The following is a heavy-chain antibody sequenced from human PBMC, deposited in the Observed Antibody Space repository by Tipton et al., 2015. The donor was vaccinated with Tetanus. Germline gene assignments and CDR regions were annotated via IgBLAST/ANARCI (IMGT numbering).Heavy chain of an antibody. V-gene: IGHV4-39*07. CDR1: GVSIRSSTYF. CDR2: INHSGST. Sequence: TLSLTCAVSGVSIRSSTYFWGWIRQAPGKGLEWIGEINHSGSTNHNPSLKSRVTLSVDTSKNQFSLKLNSVTAADTAVYYCARANYDFPKKGPFDSWGQGTLVIVSS. J-gene: IGHJ4*02. D-gene: IGHD3-3*01. CDR3: ARANYDFPKKGPFDS.